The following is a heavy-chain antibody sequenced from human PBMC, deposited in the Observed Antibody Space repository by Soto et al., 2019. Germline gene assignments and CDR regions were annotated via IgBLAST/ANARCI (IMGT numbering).Heavy chain of an antibody. D-gene: IGHD1-7*01. Sequence: EVQLVESGGGLVQAGGSQRFSCAASGFTFSSYWMHWVRQAPGKGLVWVSRINGDGSSTNYADSVKGRFTISRDNDKNTLYLKINSLRAEDTAVYYCARGARNFYYFDYWGQGALVTVSS. V-gene: IGHV3-74*01. J-gene: IGHJ4*02. CDR2: INGDGSST. CDR1: GFTFSSYW. CDR3: ARGARNFYYFDY.